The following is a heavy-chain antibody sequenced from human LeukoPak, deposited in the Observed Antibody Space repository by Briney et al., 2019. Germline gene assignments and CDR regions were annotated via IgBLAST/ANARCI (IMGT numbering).Heavy chain of an antibody. Sequence: SETLSLTCTVSGGSISSSSYYWGWIRQPPGKGLEWIGSIYYSGSTYYNPSLKSRVTISVDTSKNQFFLKLSSVTAADTAVYYCERGANNWNEALISYWGPGTLVTVSS. J-gene: IGHJ4*02. D-gene: IGHD1-20*01. V-gene: IGHV4-39*07. CDR2: IYYSGST. CDR1: GGSISSSSYY. CDR3: ERGANNWNEALISY.